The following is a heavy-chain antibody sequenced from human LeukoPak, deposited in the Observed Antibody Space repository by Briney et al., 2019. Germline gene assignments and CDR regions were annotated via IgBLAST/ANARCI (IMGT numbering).Heavy chain of an antibody. CDR3: ARPETEDSSGYFRFDC. Sequence: PSETLSLTCSVSGGSISSTSYYWGWIRQPPGKGLEWIGSIYYSGSTYYNPSLKGRVTISVDTSKNQFSLKLSSVTAADTAVYYCARPETEDSSGYFRFDCWGQGTLVTVSS. D-gene: IGHD3-22*01. CDR2: IYYSGST. J-gene: IGHJ4*02. CDR1: GGSISSTSYY. V-gene: IGHV4-39*01.